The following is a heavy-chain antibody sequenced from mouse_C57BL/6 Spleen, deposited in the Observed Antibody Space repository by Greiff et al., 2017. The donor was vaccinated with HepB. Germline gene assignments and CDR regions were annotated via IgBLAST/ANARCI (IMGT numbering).Heavy chain of an antibody. Sequence: EVKVVESGGGLVKPGGSLKLSCAASGFTFSSYAMSWVRQTPEKRLEWVATISDGGSYTYYPDNVKGRFTISRDNAKNNLYLQMSHLKSEDTAMYYCARNSDGYPDYWGQGTTLTVSS. V-gene: IGHV5-4*03. CDR1: GFTFSSYA. CDR2: ISDGGSYT. CDR3: ARNSDGYPDY. D-gene: IGHD2-3*01. J-gene: IGHJ2*01.